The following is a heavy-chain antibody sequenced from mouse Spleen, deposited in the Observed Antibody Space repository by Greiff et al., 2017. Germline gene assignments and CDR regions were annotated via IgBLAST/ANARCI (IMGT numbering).Heavy chain of an antibody. Sequence: QVQLKESGPGLVAPSQSLSITCTVSGFSLTNYAVHWVRQSPGKGLEWLGVIWSDGSTDYNAAFISSLSISKDNSKSQVFFKMNSLQADDTAIYYCARNSPYGNYVWFAYWGQGTLVTVSA. CDR2: IWSDGST. CDR1: GFSLTNYA. D-gene: IGHD2-1*01. J-gene: IGHJ3*01. CDR3: ARNSPYGNYVWFAY. V-gene: IGHV2-4-1*01.